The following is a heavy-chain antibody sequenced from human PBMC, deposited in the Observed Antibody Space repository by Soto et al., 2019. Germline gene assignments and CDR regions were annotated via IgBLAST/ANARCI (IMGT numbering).Heavy chain of an antibody. D-gene: IGHD3-16*01. CDR3: ARMETFGSLNWFDP. CDR1: GYSFTNND. CDR2: MIPGSFET. Sequence: ASVKVSCKASGYSFTNNDVSWVRQATGQGLDWLGWMIPGSFETGFAKKFQGRVTMTRDFSIATAYMDLSSLRFDDTAIYYCARMETFGSLNWFDPWGQGTLVTVSS. V-gene: IGHV1-8*01. J-gene: IGHJ5*02.